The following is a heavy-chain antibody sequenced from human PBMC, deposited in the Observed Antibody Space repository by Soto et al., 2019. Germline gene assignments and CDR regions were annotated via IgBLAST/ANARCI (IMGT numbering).Heavy chain of an antibody. CDR2: INPSGGST. D-gene: IGHD3-10*01. J-gene: IGHJ3*02. CDR3: AREVELLWFGELKWPDAFDI. Sequence: ASVKVSCKASGYTFTSYYMHWVRQAPGQGLEWMGIINPSGGSTSYAQKFQGRVTMTRDTSTSTVYMELSSLRSEDTAVYYCAREVELLWFGELKWPDAFDIWGQRTMVTVSS. CDR1: GYTFTSYY. V-gene: IGHV1-46*03.